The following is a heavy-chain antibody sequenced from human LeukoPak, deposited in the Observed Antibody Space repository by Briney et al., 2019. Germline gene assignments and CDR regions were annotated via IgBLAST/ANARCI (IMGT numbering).Heavy chain of an antibody. V-gene: IGHV3-9*01. J-gene: IGHJ6*02. CDR2: ISWNSGSI. CDR3: GRSMDV. Sequence: PGGSLRLSCAASGFTFDDYAMQWVRQAPGKGLEWVSGISWNSGSIGYADSVKGRFTIYRDNAKNSLYLQMNSLRAEDTAVYYCGRSMDVWGQGTTATVSS. CDR1: GFTFDDYA.